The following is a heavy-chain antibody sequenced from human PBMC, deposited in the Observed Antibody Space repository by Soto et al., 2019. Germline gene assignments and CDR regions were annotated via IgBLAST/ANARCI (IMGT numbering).Heavy chain of an antibody. CDR3: SRRAEYHYGSGKHDGLDV. D-gene: IGHD3-10*01. V-gene: IGHV5-51*01. J-gene: IGHJ6*02. CDR2: IYPGDSDT. Sequence: PGESLKISCKGSGYSFTSYWIGWVRQRPGKGREWLGIIYPGDSDTRYSPYFQGQVTISVYKSFGTACLQGCSLKSSDSAMDSCSRRAEYHYGSGKHDGLDVWGHETKVTVSS. CDR1: GYSFTSYW.